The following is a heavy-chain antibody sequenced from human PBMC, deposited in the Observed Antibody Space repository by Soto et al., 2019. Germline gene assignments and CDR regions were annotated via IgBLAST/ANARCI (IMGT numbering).Heavy chain of an antibody. V-gene: IGHV3-23*01. Sequence: VQMLEAGGGLVQPGGSLGLTRAASGFTFAGYVMCWVRQAPGKGLEWASAMSGSGGGIYYADSVKGRFTIPSDNSNNTPLTQMTRLRADETVVYYCADDRRDWSSTPCSYFYGMDVWGQGTTVTVSS. CDR3: ADDRRDWSSTPCSYFYGMDV. CDR1: GFTFAGYV. J-gene: IGHJ6*02. CDR2: MSGSGGGI. D-gene: IGHD2-2*01.